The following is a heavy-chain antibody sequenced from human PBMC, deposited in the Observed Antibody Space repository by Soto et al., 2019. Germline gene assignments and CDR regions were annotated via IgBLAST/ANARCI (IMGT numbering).Heavy chain of an antibody. CDR1: GFTVSIYW. V-gene: IGHV3-7*05. J-gene: IGHJ4*02. Sequence: EVQLVESGGGLVQPGGSLRLSCAASGFTVSIYWMKWVRQTPVKGLAWVANINQDGSEKNYVDSVRGRFTISRDNAKNSLYLQMSSLRAEDTAIYYCARGPGGSNDGTFNYWGQGALGTVSS. CDR2: INQDGSEK. CDR3: ARGPGGSNDGTFNY. D-gene: IGHD2-15*01.